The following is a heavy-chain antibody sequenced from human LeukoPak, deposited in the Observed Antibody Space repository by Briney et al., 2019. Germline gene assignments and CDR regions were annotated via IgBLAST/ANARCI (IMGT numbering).Heavy chain of an antibody. Sequence: GGSLRLSCAASGFTFSSYGTHWVRQAPGKGLEWVAVISYDGSNKYYADSVKGRFTISRDNSKNTLYLQMNSLRAEDTAVYYCAKEQYYDILTGHDYYYGMDVRGKGTTVTVSS. CDR1: GFTFSSYG. CDR3: AKEQYYDILTGHDYYYGMDV. CDR2: ISYDGSNK. J-gene: IGHJ6*04. V-gene: IGHV3-30*18. D-gene: IGHD3-9*01.